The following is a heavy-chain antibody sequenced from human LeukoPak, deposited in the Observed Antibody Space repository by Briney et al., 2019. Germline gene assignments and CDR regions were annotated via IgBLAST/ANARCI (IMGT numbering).Heavy chain of an antibody. CDR2: IIPISGTT. CDR3: ARDQGAY. D-gene: IGHD4/OR15-4a*01. V-gene: IGHV1-69*15. Sequence: GSSVKVSCKTSGGTFTSYAITWVRQAPGQGLEWMGKIIPISGTTNYAQKFQGRVTFTADESTSTAYMELSRLGSDDTAVYYCARDQGAYWGQGTLVTVSS. CDR1: GGTFTSYA. J-gene: IGHJ4*02.